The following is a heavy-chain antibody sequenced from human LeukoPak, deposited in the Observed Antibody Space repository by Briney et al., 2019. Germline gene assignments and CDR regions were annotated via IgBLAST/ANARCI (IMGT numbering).Heavy chain of an antibody. CDR1: GFTFSSYS. Sequence: PGGSLRLSCAASGFTFSSYSMNWVRQAPGKRLEWVSSISSSSSYIYYADSVKGRFTISRDNAKNSLYLQMNSLRAEDTAVYYCARDPTYFDWLPVYWGQGTLVTVSS. J-gene: IGHJ4*02. D-gene: IGHD3-9*01. CDR3: ARDPTYFDWLPVY. V-gene: IGHV3-21*01. CDR2: ISSSSSYI.